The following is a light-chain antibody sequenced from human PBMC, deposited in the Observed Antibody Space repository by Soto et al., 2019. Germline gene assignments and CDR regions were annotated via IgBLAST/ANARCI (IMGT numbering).Light chain of an antibody. J-gene: IGLJ1*01. Sequence: QSALTQPASVSGSPGQSITISCTGTSSDVGGYNYVSWYQHHPGKAPKLMIFDVTNRPSGVSNRFSGFKSGNTASLTISGLQAEDEADYYCSSYTSSSTYYVFGTGTKVTVL. CDR3: SSYTSSSTYYV. CDR2: DVT. CDR1: SSDVGGYNY. V-gene: IGLV2-14*01.